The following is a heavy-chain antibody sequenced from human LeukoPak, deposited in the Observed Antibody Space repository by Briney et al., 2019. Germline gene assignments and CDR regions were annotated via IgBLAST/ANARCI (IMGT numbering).Heavy chain of an antibody. V-gene: IGHV3-7*01. CDR1: GFTFSDYW. J-gene: IGHJ5*02. CDR3: ARSRSGQNWFDP. Sequence: GGSLRLSCAASGFTFSDYWPSWVRQAPGKGLEWVANMNRDGSEKNYVDSMKGRITISRDNSKNTLYLQMNSLRAEDTAVYYCARSRSGQNWFDPWGQGALVTVSS. D-gene: IGHD3-3*01. CDR2: MNRDGSEK.